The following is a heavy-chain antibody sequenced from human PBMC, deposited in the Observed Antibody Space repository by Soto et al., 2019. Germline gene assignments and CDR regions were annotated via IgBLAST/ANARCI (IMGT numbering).Heavy chain of an antibody. V-gene: IGHV1-69*13. D-gene: IGHD6-6*01. J-gene: IGHJ6*02. CDR1: GGTFSSYA. Sequence: PVKVSCKASGGTFSSYAISWVRQAPGQGLEWMGGIIPIFGTANYAQKFQGRVTITADESTSTAYMELSSLRSEDTAVYYCARASSLDSYYYYGMDVWGQGTTVTVSS. CDR2: IIPIFGTA. CDR3: ARASSLDSYYYYGMDV.